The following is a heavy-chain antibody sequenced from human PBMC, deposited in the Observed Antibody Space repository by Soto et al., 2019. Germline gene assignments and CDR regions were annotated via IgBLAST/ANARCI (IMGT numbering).Heavy chain of an antibody. CDR3: ARGGRAAVAGTAGFDY. Sequence: SETLSLTCAVYGGSFSGYYWSWIRQPPGKGLEWIGEINHSGSTNYNPSLKSRVTISVDTYKNQFSLKLSSVTAADTAVYYCARGGRAAVAGTAGFDYWGQGTLVTVS. D-gene: IGHD6-19*01. CDR2: INHSGST. J-gene: IGHJ4*02. V-gene: IGHV4-34*01. CDR1: GGSFSGYY.